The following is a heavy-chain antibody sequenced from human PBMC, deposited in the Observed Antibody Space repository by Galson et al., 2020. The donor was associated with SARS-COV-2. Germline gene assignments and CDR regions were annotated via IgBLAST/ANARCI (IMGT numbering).Heavy chain of an antibody. D-gene: IGHD2-8*01. J-gene: IGHJ5*02. CDR3: ARHVGTDIVLMVYATKSWFDP. CDR2: IYYSGST. V-gene: IGHV4-39*01. CDR1: GGSISSSSYY. Sequence: ETSETLSLTCTVSGGSISSSSYYWGWIRQPPGKGLEWIGSIYYSGSTYYNPSLKSRVTISVHTSKNQFSLKLSSVTAADTAVYYCARHVGTDIVLMVYATKSWFDPWGQGTLVTVSS.